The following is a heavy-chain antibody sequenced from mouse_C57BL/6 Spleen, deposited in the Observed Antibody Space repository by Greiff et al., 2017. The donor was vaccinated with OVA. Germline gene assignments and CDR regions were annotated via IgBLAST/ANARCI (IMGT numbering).Heavy chain of an antibody. D-gene: IGHD1-1*01. V-gene: IGHV1-80*01. J-gene: IGHJ4*01. CDR1: GCAFSSYW. CDR3: ARSLTTVGATGRAMDY. Sequence: VQLQQSGAELVKPGASVKISCKASGCAFSSYWMNWVKQRPGKGLEWIGQIYPGDGDTNYNGKFKGKATLTADKSSSTAYRQRSSLTSEDSAVYFWARSLTTVGATGRAMDYWGQGTSVTVSS. CDR2: IYPGDGDT.